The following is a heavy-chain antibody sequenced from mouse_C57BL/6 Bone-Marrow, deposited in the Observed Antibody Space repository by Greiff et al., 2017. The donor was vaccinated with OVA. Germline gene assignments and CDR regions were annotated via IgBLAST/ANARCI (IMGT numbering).Heavy chain of an antibody. Sequence: QVQLQQSGAELMKPGASVKLSCKATGYTFTGYWIEWVKQRPGHGLEWIGEILPGSGSTNYNEKFKGKATFTADKSSNTAYMQLSSLTTEDSAIYYCASRDYGSSFAYWGQGTLVTVSA. CDR2: ILPGSGST. D-gene: IGHD1-1*01. V-gene: IGHV1-9*01. CDR3: ASRDYGSSFAY. CDR1: GYTFTGYW. J-gene: IGHJ3*01.